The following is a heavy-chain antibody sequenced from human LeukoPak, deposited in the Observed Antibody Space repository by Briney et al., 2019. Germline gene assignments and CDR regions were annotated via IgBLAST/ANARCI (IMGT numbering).Heavy chain of an antibody. D-gene: IGHD2-2*01. V-gene: IGHV3-66*01. CDR2: IYSGGST. CDR3: AAPGGCSSTSCYYSY. CDR1: GFTVSSNY. J-gene: IGHJ4*02. Sequence: GGSLRLSCAASGFTVSSNYMSWVRQAPGKGLEWVSVIYSGGSTYYADSVKGRFTISRDNSKNTLYLQMNSLRAEDTAVYYCAAPGGCSSTSCYYSYWGQGTLVTVSS.